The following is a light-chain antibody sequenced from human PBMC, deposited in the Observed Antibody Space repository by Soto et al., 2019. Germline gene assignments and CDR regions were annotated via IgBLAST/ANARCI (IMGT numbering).Light chain of an antibody. CDR2: DAT. V-gene: IGLV2-11*01. CDR1: SGNIGAYNF. CDR3: QSYDSSLRAVV. Sequence: QSALTQPRSVSGSPGQSVTISCTGASGNIGAYNFVSWYQLHPDKAPKVIIYDATKRPSGVPARFSGSRSGTSASLAITGLQADDEADYYCQSYDSSLRAVVFGGGTKLTVL. J-gene: IGLJ2*01.